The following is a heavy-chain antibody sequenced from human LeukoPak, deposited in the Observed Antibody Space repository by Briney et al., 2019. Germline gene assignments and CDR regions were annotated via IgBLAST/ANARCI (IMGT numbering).Heavy chain of an antibody. Sequence: GASVKVSCTASGYTFTGYYMHWVRQAPGQGLEWMGWINPNSGGTNYAQKFQGRVTMTRDTSISTAYMELSRLRSDDTAVYYCATAAYSYGYAEGIDYWGQGTLVTVSS. D-gene: IGHD5-18*01. CDR3: ATAAYSYGYAEGIDY. CDR2: INPNSGGT. CDR1: GYTFTGYY. J-gene: IGHJ4*02. V-gene: IGHV1-2*02.